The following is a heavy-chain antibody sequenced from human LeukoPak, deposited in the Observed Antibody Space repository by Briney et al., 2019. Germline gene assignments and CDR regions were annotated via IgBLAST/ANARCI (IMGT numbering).Heavy chain of an antibody. D-gene: IGHD3-9*01. V-gene: IGHV1-18*01. CDR2: ISAYNGNT. CDR1: GYTFTSYG. CDR3: ARGRVLRYFDWLLLGDYFDY. J-gene: IGHJ4*02. Sequence: GASVKVSCKASGYTFTSYGISWVRQAPGQGLEWMGWISAYNGNTNYAQKLQGRVTMTTDTSTSTAYMELRSLRSDDTAVYYCARGRVLRYFDWLLLGDYFDYWGQGTLVTVSS.